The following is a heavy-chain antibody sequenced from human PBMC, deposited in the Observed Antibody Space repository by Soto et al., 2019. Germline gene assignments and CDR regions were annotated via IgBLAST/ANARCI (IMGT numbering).Heavy chain of an antibody. D-gene: IGHD6-13*01. J-gene: IGHJ5*02. CDR2: IIPIFGTA. Sequence: QVQLVQSGAEVKKPGSSVKVSCKASGGTFSSYAISWVRQAPGQGLEWMGGIIPIFGTANYAQKFQGRVTITADKSTSTAYMELSSLRSEDTAVYYCARDRAAAVLKGNWFDPWGQGTLVTVSS. V-gene: IGHV1-69*06. CDR3: ARDRAAAVLKGNWFDP. CDR1: GGTFSSYA.